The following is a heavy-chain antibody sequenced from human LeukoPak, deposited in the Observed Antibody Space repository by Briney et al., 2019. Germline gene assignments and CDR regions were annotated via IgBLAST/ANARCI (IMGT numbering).Heavy chain of an antibody. Sequence: SETLSLTXAVSGYSISSGYYWGWIRQPPGKGLEWIGSIYHSGSTYYNPSLKSRVTISVDTSKNQFSLKLSSVTAADTAVYYCARLGKKRFIVLADYWGQGTLVTVSS. V-gene: IGHV4-38-2*01. CDR1: GYSISSGYY. CDR3: ARLGKKRFIVLADY. J-gene: IGHJ4*02. CDR2: IYHSGST. D-gene: IGHD7-27*01.